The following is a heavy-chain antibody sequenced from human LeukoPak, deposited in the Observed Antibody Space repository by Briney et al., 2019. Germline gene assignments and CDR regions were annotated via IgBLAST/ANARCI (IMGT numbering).Heavy chain of an antibody. CDR1: GYTFTSYD. J-gene: IGHJ6*03. D-gene: IGHD2-15*01. CDR3: ARDNGGRAMAYYYYYYMDV. Sequence: ASVKVSCKASGYTFTSYDINWVRQATGQGLEWMGWMNPNSGNTGYAQKFQGRVTMTRSTSISTAYMELSSLRSEDTAVYYCARDNGGRAMAYYYYYYMDVWGKGTTVTISS. V-gene: IGHV1-8*01. CDR2: MNPNSGNT.